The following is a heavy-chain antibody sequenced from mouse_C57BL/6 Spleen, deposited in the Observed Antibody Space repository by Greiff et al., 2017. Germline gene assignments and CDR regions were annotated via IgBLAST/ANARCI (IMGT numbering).Heavy chain of an antibody. Sequence: QVQLQQPGAELVMPGASVKLSCKASGYTFTSYWMHWVKQRPGQGLEWIGEIDPSDSYTNYTQKFKGKSTLTVDKSSSTAYIPLSSLTSEDSAVYYGAKVDSPNYYAMDYWGQGTSVTVSS. CDR3: AKVDSPNYYAMDY. CDR2: IDPSDSYT. V-gene: IGHV1-69*01. J-gene: IGHJ4*01. CDR1: GYTFTSYW. D-gene: IGHD1-1*02.